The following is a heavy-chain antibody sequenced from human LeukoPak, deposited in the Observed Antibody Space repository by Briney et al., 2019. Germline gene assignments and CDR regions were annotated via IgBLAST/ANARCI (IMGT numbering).Heavy chain of an antibody. V-gene: IGHV3-21*04. Sequence: GGSLRLSCAASGFTFSSYSMNWVRQAPGKGPEWVSSISSSSSYIYYADSVKGRFTVSRDNSKNTLYLQMNSLTAADTAVYFCAKALGDWPTTLDYWGRGTLVTVSS. D-gene: IGHD3-16*01. CDR3: AKALGDWPTTLDY. CDR2: ISSSSSYI. J-gene: IGHJ4*02. CDR1: GFTFSSYS.